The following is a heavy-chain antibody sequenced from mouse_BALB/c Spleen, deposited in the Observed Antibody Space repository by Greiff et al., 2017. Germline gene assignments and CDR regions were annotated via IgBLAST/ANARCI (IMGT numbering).Heavy chain of an antibody. J-gene: IGHJ2*01. V-gene: IGHV3-8*02. CDR2: ISYSGST. Sequence: VQLQQSGPSLVKPSQTLSLTCSVTGDSITSGYWNWIRKFPGNKLEYMGYISYSGSTYYNPSLKSRISITRDTSKNQYYLQLNSVTTEDTATYYCARYRYDGGFYFDYWGQGTTLTVSS. CDR3: ARYRYDGGFYFDY. CDR1: GDSITSGY. D-gene: IGHD2-14*01.